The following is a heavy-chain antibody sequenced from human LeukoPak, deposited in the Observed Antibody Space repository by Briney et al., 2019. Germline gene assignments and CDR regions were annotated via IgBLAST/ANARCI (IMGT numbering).Heavy chain of an antibody. Sequence: SETLSLTCTVSGYSISSGYYWSWIRQPPGKGLEWIGEINHSGSTNYNPSLKSRVTISVDTSKNQFSLKLSSVTAADTAVYYCARGRRYYGSGSYPGRYYYYYMDVWGKGTTVTVSS. CDR2: INHSGST. CDR3: ARGRRYYGSGSYPGRYYYYYMDV. CDR1: GYSISSGYY. V-gene: IGHV4-38-2*02. D-gene: IGHD3-10*01. J-gene: IGHJ6*03.